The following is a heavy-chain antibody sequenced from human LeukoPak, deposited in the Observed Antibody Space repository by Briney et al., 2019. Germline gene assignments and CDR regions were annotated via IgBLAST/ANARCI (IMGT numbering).Heavy chain of an antibody. Sequence: SETLSLTCTVSGGSISSGGYYWSWIRQPPGKGLEWIGYIYHSGSTYYNPSLKSRVTISVDRSKNQFSLKLSSVTAADTAVYYCARIPLTLTGDPRSFDYWGQGTLVTVSS. CDR2: IYHSGST. CDR1: GGSISSGGYY. D-gene: IGHD7-27*01. J-gene: IGHJ4*02. CDR3: ARIPLTLTGDPRSFDY. V-gene: IGHV4-30-2*01.